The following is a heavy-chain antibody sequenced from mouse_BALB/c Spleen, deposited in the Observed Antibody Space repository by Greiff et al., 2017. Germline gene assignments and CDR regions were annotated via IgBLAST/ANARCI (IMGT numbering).Heavy chain of an antibody. Sequence: DVMLVESGGGLVKPGGSLKLSCAASGFTFSSYAMSWVRQTPEKRLEWVASISSGGSTYYPASVKGRFTITRDNARNILYLQMSSLRSEDTAMYYCARDCAPYWGQGTLVTVSA. D-gene: IGHD6-1*01. CDR2: ISSGGST. J-gene: IGHJ3*01. CDR1: GFTFSSYA. V-gene: IGHV5-6-5*01. CDR3: ARDCAPY.